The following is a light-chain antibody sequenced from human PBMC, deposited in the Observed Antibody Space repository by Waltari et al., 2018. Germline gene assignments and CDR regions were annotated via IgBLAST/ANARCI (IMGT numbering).Light chain of an antibody. CDR2: GNR. CDR3: QVWDVTTKYL. V-gene: IGLV3-21*02. Sequence: SYELTQPHSVSVSPGQTARITCGGDNIGGKSVQWYQQRPPQAPLLVIYGNRERRPRIPERFSGSTSGDTATLTITGVEAGDEADYYCQVWDVTTKYLFGGGTRLTVL. CDR1: NIGGKS. J-gene: IGLJ2*01.